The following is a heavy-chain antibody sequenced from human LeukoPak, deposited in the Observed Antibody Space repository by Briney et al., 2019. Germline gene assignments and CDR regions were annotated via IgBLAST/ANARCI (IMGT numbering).Heavy chain of an antibody. CDR1: GFTFSSFA. D-gene: IGHD1-26*01. J-gene: IGHJ4*02. CDR2: ISSNGGST. CDR3: AREDSGSYVL. V-gene: IGHV3-64*01. Sequence: TGGSLRLSCAASGFTFSSFAMHWVRQAPGKGLEYVSAISSNGGSTYYANSVRGRFTISRDNSKSTLYLQKGSLRADDMAVYYCAREDSGSYVLWGQGTLVTVSS.